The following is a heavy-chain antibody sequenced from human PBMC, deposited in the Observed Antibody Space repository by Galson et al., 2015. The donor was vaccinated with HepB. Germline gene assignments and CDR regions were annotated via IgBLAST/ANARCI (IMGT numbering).Heavy chain of an antibody. V-gene: IGHV3-74*01. D-gene: IGHD4-17*01. J-gene: IGHJ4*02. CDR1: GFTFRNYW. CDR3: ARDPRRYGDYVVPHY. CDR2: ISSDGIIT. Sequence: SLRLSCAASGFTFRNYWMHWVRQVPGKGLVWLSHISSDGIITAYADSVKGRFTISRDNAKNTLYLQMNSLRAEDTAVYYCARDPRRYGDYVVPHYWGQGTLVTVSS.